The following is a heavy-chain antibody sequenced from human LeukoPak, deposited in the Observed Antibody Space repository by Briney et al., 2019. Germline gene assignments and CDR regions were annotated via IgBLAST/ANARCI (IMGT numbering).Heavy chain of an antibody. CDR1: GGSXSXXX. CDR3: ARGHGYSSAWYGY. V-gene: IGHV4-59*01. Sequence: SETLSLTCTVSGGSXSXXXXXXXXXXXXXXXXXXXYIYYSGSTNYNPSLKSRVTIPVDTSKNQFSLKLSSVTAADTAVYYCARGHGYSSAWYGYWGQGTLVTVSS. J-gene: IGHJ4*02. CDR2: IYYSGST. D-gene: IGHD6-19*01.